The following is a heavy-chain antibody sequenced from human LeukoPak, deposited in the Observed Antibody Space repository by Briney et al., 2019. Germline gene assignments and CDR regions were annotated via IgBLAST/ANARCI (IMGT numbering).Heavy chain of an antibody. Sequence: ASVKVSCKASGYTFSGHYIHWVRQVPGQGLEWMGWVNPNSGDATYAQKFQGRVFMTRDTSITTAYVEVRRLRSDDTAIYYCTRDARIWLGPDNWLDPGAREPWSLSPQ. V-gene: IGHV1-2*02. D-gene: IGHD3-10*01. CDR3: TRDARIWLGPDNWLDP. CDR2: VNPNSGDA. J-gene: IGHJ5*02. CDR1: GYTFSGHY.